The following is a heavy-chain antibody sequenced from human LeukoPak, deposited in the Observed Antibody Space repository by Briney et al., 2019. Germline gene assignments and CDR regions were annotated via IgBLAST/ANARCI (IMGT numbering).Heavy chain of an antibody. J-gene: IGHJ6*02. CDR2: ISGSGGST. CDR1: GFTFSSYA. CDR3: AKVVVPAAIGAYYGMDV. Sequence: GGSLRLSCAASGFTFSSYAMSWVRQAPGKGLEWVSAISGSGGSTYYADSVKGRFTISRDSSKNTLYLQMNSLRAEDTAVYYCAKVVVPAAIGAYYGMDVWGQGTTVTVSS. V-gene: IGHV3-23*01. D-gene: IGHD2-2*01.